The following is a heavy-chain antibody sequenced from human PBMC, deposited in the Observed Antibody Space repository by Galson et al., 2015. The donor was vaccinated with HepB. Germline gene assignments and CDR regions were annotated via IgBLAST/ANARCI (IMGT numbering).Heavy chain of an antibody. CDR2: ISYDGSNK. D-gene: IGHD5-24*01. CDR1: GFTFSSYG. Sequence: SLRLSCAASGFTFSSYGMHWVRQAPGKGLEWVAVISYDGSNKYYADSVKGRFTISRDNSKNTLYLQMNSLRAEDTAVYYCAKKMRRDGPAPFDYWGQGTLVTVSS. J-gene: IGHJ4*02. V-gene: IGHV3-30*18. CDR3: AKKMRRDGPAPFDY.